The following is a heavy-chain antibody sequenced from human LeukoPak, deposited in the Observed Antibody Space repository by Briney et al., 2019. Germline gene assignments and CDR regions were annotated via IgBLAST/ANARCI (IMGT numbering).Heavy chain of an antibody. D-gene: IGHD2-2*01. CDR1: GFTFSSYG. Sequence: GRSLRLSCAASGFTFSSYGMHWVRQAPGKGLEWVAVIWYDGSNKYYADSVKGRFTISRDNSKNTLYLQMNSLRAEDTAVYYCARVFSEADRALGVVAPAPLDYWGQGTLVTVSS. V-gene: IGHV3-33*01. J-gene: IGHJ4*02. CDR3: ARVFSEADRALGVVAPAPLDY. CDR2: IWYDGSNK.